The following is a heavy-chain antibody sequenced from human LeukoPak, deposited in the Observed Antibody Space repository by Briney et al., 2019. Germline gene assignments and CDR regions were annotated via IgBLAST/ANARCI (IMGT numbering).Heavy chain of an antibody. CDR3: ARLVGNGDYVGH. V-gene: IGHV3-11*06. D-gene: IGHD4-17*01. CDR2: ISSSTSYT. J-gene: IGHJ4*02. CDR1: GXTFSDYY. Sequence: GGSLRLSCAASGXTFSDYYMSWIRQAPGKGLEWISYISSSTSYTNYADSVKGRFTISRDNAKNSLYLQMNSLRAEDTAVYYCARLVGNGDYVGHWGQGILVTVSS.